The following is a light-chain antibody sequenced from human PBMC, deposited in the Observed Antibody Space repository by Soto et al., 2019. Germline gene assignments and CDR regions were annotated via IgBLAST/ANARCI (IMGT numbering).Light chain of an antibody. CDR3: QQYGSSPPT. CDR1: QSVSSSY. J-gene: IGKJ1*01. Sequence: EIVLTQSPGTLSLSPGEGATLSCRASQSVSSSYLAWYQQKPGQAPRLLIYGASSRATGIPDRFSGSGSGTDFTLTISGLEPEDFAVYYCQQYGSSPPTFGQGTKV. V-gene: IGKV3-20*01. CDR2: GAS.